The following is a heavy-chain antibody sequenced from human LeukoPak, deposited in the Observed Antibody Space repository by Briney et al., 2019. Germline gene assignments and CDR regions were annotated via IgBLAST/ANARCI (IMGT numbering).Heavy chain of an antibody. V-gene: IGHV1-46*01. J-gene: IGHJ1*01. Sequence: ASVKVPCKASGYTFTSYYMHWVRQAPGQGLEWMGIINPSGGSTSYAQKFQGRVTMTRDTSTSTVYMELSSLRSEDTAVYYCARDESRDGYNFHFQHWGQGTLVTVSS. CDR3: ARDESRDGYNFHFQH. CDR1: GYTFTSYY. CDR2: INPSGGST. D-gene: IGHD5-24*01.